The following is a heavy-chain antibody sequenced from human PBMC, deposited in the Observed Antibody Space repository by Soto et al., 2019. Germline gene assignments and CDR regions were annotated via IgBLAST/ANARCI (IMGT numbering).Heavy chain of an antibody. D-gene: IGHD4-17*01. Sequence: RLSCAASGFTFSSYAMSWVRQAPGKGLEWVSAISGSGVSTYYADSVKGRFTISRDNSKNTLYLQMNSLRAEDTAVYYCATTTVVRVYWGQGTLVTVSS. V-gene: IGHV3-23*01. CDR1: GFTFSSYA. J-gene: IGHJ4*02. CDR2: ISGSGVST. CDR3: ATTTVVRVY.